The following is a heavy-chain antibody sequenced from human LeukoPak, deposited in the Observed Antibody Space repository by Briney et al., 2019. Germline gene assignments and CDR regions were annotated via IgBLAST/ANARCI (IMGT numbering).Heavy chain of an antibody. CDR2: IYYSGST. CDR3: ARDGAYCGGDCYPNWYFDL. J-gene: IGHJ2*01. D-gene: IGHD2-21*02. CDR1: GGSISSGGYY. V-gene: IGHV4-31*03. Sequence: PSETLSLTCTVSGGSISSGGYYWSWIRQHPGKGLEWIGYIYYSGSTYYNLSLKSRVTISVDTSKNQFSLKLSSVTAADTAVYYCARDGAYCGGDCYPNWYFDLWGRGTLVTVSS.